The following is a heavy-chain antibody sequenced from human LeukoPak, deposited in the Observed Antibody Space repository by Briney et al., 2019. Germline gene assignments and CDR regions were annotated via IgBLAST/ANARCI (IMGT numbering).Heavy chain of an antibody. J-gene: IGHJ4*02. V-gene: IGHV1-69*06. D-gene: IGHD3-10*01. CDR3: AREYYYGSGSHFDS. CDR1: GGTFSSYA. Sequence: SVKVSCKASGGTFSSYAISWVRQAPGQGLEWMGGIIPIFGTANYAQKFQGRVTITADKSTSTAYMELSSLRSEDTAVYYCAREYYYGSGSHFDSWGQGTLVTVSS. CDR2: IIPIFGTA.